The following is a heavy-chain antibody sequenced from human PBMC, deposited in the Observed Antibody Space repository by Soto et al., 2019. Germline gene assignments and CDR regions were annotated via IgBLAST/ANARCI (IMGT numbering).Heavy chain of an antibody. Sequence: GGSLRLSCAASGFTFSSYTMIWVRQAPGKGLEWVSSISSSSSYIYYADSMKGRFTISRDNAKNSLYLQMNSLRAEDSAVYYCARGGDSYGYGDYWGQGTLVTVSS. J-gene: IGHJ4*02. CDR3: ARGGDSYGYGDY. CDR2: ISSSSSYI. CDR1: GFTFSSYT. D-gene: IGHD5-18*01. V-gene: IGHV3-21*01.